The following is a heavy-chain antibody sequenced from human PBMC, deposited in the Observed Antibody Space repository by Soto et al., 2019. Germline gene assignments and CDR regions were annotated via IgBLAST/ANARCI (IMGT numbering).Heavy chain of an antibody. Sequence: PGGSLRLSCAASGFTFYSHAMSWVRQAPGKGLEWVSGTSASGGVTYYADSVKGRFTMSRDNSKNTLWLEMNSLRVEDTAVYYCVGGGYISRPPLDNWGHGTLVTVSS. V-gene: IGHV3-23*01. CDR1: GFTFYSHA. CDR2: TSASGGVT. D-gene: IGHD1-1*01. J-gene: IGHJ4*01. CDR3: VGGGYISRPPLDN.